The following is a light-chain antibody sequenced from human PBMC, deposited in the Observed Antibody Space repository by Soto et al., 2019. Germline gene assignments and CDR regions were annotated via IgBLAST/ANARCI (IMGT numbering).Light chain of an antibody. CDR2: AAS. CDR3: LKYDSVPPGT. CDR1: QSITSY. Sequence: DIQMTQSPSSLSASVGDRVTITCRASQSITSYLNWYQQKPGKAPKVLIYAASNLEGGVPSRFSGSGSGTDFTLTISSLQPEDVATYYCLKYDSVPPGTFGQGTKV. J-gene: IGKJ1*01. V-gene: IGKV1-39*01.